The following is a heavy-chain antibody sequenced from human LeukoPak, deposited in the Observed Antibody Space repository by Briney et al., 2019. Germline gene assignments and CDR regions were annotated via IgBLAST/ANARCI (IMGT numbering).Heavy chain of an antibody. Sequence: PSETLSLTCAVSGGSISSSNWWSWVRQPPGKGLEWIGEIYHSGSTNYNPSLKSRVTISVDKSKNQFSLKLSSVTAADTAVYYCARLPTVAGPRSAFDIWGQGTMVTVSS. CDR3: ARLPTVAGPRSAFDI. CDR2: IYHSGST. CDR1: GGSISSSNW. D-gene: IGHD6-19*01. J-gene: IGHJ3*02. V-gene: IGHV4-4*02.